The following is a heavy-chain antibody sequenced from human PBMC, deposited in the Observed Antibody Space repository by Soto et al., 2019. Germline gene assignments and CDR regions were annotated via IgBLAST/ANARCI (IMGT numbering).Heavy chain of an antibody. V-gene: IGHV4-30-2*06. Sequence: SETLSLTCGVSGASMSSGGHSWSWIRQSPGEGLEWIGCIYATGKTYYNPSLKSRVTISVDTSKNQFSLNVTSVTAADTAVYYCARAPPGPSPRWDVWGQGTTVTV. CDR2: IYATGKT. J-gene: IGHJ6*02. CDR3: ARAPPGPSPRWDV. D-gene: IGHD3-10*01. CDR1: GASMSSGGHS.